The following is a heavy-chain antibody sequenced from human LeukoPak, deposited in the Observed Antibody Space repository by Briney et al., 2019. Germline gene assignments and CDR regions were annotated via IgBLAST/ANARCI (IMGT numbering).Heavy chain of an antibody. CDR2: IYPGDSDT. CDR1: GSSFTNHW. J-gene: IGHJ3*02. CDR3: ARQKNSGWYRSLVFDI. V-gene: IGHV5-51*01. Sequence: GESLQISCKGYGSSFTNHWIGWVRQLPGKGLEWMGIIYPGDSDTRYSPSFQGQVSISVDKSINTAYLQWRSLKASDTAMYYCARQKNSGWYRSLVFDIWGQGTKVTVSS. D-gene: IGHD6-19*01.